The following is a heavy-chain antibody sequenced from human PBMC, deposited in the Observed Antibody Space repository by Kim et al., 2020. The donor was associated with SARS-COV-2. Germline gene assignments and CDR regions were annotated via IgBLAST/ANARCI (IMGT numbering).Heavy chain of an antibody. J-gene: IGHJ3*02. CDR3: AKPYCSSTSCYVMANAFDI. V-gene: IGHV3-9*01. Sequence: GRFTISRDNAKNSLYLQMNSLRAEDTALYYCAKPYCSSTSCYVMANAFDIWGQGTMVTVSS. D-gene: IGHD2-2*01.